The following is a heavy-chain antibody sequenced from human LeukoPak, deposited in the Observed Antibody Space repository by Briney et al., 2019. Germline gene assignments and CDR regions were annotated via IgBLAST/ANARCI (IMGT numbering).Heavy chain of an antibody. J-gene: IGHJ5*02. D-gene: IGHD3-16*01. CDR2: ITGTGGTT. CDR1: GFIFDNYG. V-gene: IGHV3-23*01. Sequence: GGSLRLSCAASGFIFDNYGMSWIRQTPGKGLEWVSSITGTGGTTYYADSVRGRFTISRDNSKNTLDLQMNSLRVEDTAIYYCAKDLSNLIPSLPPHHNWLDPWGQGTLVIVSS. CDR3: AKDLSNLIPSLPPHHNWLDP.